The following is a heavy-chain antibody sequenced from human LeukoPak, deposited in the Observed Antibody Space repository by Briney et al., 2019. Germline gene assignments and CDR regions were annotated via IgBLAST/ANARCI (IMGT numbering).Heavy chain of an antibody. Sequence: PSETLSLTCTVSGGSISSSSYYWGWIRQPPGKGLEWIGSIYYSGSTYYNPSLKSRVTISVDTSKNQFSLRLSSVTAADTAVYYCARLLGPKRCHFDYWGQGTLVTVSS. CDR1: GGSISSSSYY. CDR3: ARLLGPKRCHFDY. CDR2: IYYSGST. D-gene: IGHD4-17*01. J-gene: IGHJ4*02. V-gene: IGHV4-39*01.